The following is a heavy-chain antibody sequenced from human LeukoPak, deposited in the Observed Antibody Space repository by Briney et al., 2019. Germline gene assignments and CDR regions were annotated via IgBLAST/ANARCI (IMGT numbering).Heavy chain of an antibody. V-gene: IGHV3-30-3*01. Sequence: PGGSLRLSCAASGFTFSSYAMHWVRQAPGKGLEWVAVISYDGSNKYYADSVKGRFTISRDNSKNTLYLQMNSLRAEDTAVYYCARGAIVVVPAAQVYWGQGTLVTVSS. J-gene: IGHJ4*02. D-gene: IGHD2-2*01. CDR1: GFTFSSYA. CDR3: ARGAIVVVPAAQVY. CDR2: ISYDGSNK.